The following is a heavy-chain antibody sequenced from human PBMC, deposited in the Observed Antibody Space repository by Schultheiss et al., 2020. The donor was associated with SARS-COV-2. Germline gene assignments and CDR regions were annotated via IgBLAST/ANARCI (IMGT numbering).Heavy chain of an antibody. Sequence: SQTLSLTCTVSGGSISSSSYYWGWIRQPPGKGLEWIGSIYYSGSTYYNPSLKSRVTMSVDTSKNQFSLKLSSVTAADTAVYYCASVPNSNWNDGYWGQGTLVTVSS. CDR2: IYYSGST. D-gene: IGHD1-20*01. J-gene: IGHJ4*02. V-gene: IGHV4-39*07. CDR1: GGSISSSSYY. CDR3: ASVPNSNWNDGY.